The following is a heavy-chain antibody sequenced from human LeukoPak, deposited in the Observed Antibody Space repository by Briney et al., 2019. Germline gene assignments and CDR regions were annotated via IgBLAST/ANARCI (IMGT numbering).Heavy chain of an antibody. CDR3: ARAPYLGRYYYYMDV. V-gene: IGHV4-4*07. CDR1: GGSISSYY. CDR2: IYTSGST. D-gene: IGHD7-27*01. J-gene: IGHJ6*03. Sequence: SETLSLTCTVSGGSISSYYWSWIRQPAGKGLEWIGRIYTSGSTNYNPSLKSRVTMSVDTSKNQFSLKLSSVTAADTAVYYCARAPYLGRYYYYMDVWGKGTTVTVSS.